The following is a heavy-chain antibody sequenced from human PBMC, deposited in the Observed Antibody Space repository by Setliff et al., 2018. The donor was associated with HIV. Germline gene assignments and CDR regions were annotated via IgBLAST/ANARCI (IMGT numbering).Heavy chain of an antibody. Sequence: ASVKVSCKASGYTFINFGITWVRQAPGQGLEWMGWINPNGGYTNYAQKFLGRVTMTQDTSFTTAYLELSRLGSDDTAVYYCAADNYNCNSFDSWGQGSLVTVSS. D-gene: IGHD3-3*01. CDR3: AADNYNCNSFDS. CDR2: INPNGGYT. V-gene: IGHV1-2*02. CDR1: GYTFINFG. J-gene: IGHJ4*02.